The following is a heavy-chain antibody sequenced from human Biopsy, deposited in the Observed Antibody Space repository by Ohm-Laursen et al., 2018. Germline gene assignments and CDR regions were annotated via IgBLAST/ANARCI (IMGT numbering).Heavy chain of an antibody. V-gene: IGHV1-8*01. Sequence: ASVKVSCKASGYSFSTYDVNWVRQARGRGLEWMGWMIPSSGKTGYAQRLQGRVTLTMNTSISTAYMELSGLRSEDTAVYFCARGYSRRVSIFEASIYWFDTWGQGTLVTVSS. CDR1: GYSFSTYD. D-gene: IGHD6-6*01. CDR2: MIPSSGKT. CDR3: ARGYSRRVSIFEASIYWFDT. J-gene: IGHJ5*02.